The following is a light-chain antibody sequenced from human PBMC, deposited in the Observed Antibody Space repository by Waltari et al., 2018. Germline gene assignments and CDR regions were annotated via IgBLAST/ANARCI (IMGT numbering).Light chain of an antibody. CDR2: SAS. V-gene: IGKV1-9*01. CDR3: LQVNSYPHT. Sequence: DIQLTQSPSFLSASVGDRVTITCRASQGINTFLAWYQHKPGQAPNLLIYSASTLQSGVPSRFSGSGSGTDFTLTISGLQPEDYATYYCLQVNSYPHTFGQGTKLESK. CDR1: QGINTF. J-gene: IGKJ2*01.